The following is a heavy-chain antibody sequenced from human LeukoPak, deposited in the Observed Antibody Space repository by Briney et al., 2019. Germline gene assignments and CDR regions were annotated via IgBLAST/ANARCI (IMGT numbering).Heavy chain of an antibody. J-gene: IGHJ6*03. Sequence: SETLSLTCTVSGGSISSYYWSWIRQPAGKGLEWIGNIHTSGGSNYSPSLKSRVTISLDMSRNQFSLRLSSVTAADTAVYYCARGRSAVVTPDYYYYYCMDVWGKGTTVTVSS. D-gene: IGHD4-23*01. V-gene: IGHV4-4*09. CDR1: GGSISSYY. CDR3: ARGRSAVVTPDYYYYYCMDV. CDR2: IHTSGGS.